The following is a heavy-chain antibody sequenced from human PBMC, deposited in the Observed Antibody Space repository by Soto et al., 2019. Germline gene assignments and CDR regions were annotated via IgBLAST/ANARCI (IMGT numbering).Heavy chain of an antibody. J-gene: IGHJ6*02. CDR2: IYPGDSDT. V-gene: IGHV5-51*01. Sequence: PGESLKISYKGSGYKFTSYWIGWVRQMPGKGLEWMGIIYPGDSDTRYSPSFQGQVTISADKSISTAYLQWSSLKASDTAMYYCARTSAAGKYYYGMDVWGQGTTVTVSS. CDR3: ARTSAAGKYYYGMDV. D-gene: IGHD6-13*01. CDR1: GYKFTSYW.